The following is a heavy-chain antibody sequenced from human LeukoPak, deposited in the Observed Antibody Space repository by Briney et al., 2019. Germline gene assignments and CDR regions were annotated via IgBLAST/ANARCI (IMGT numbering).Heavy chain of an antibody. V-gene: IGHV3-23*01. Sequence: GGSLRLSCAASGFTFSGYAMSWVRQAPGKGLEWVSAVGSRGDAIYYADSMKGRFTISRDNPKDTLYLQMNSLRPEDTAVYYCARPRITVAGTRYFDPWGQGTLVTVSS. CDR3: ARPRITVAGTRYFDP. D-gene: IGHD6-19*01. CDR1: GFTFSGYA. J-gene: IGHJ5*02. CDR2: VGSRGDAI.